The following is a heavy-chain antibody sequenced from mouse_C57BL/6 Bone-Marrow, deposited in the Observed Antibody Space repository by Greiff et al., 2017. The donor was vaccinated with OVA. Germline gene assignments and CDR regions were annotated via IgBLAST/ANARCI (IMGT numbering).Heavy chain of an antibody. V-gene: IGHV1-50*01. CDR3: ARSITTVALDY. CDR2: IDPSDSYT. Sequence: QVQLQQPGAELVKPGASVKLSCKASGYTFTSYWMQWVNQRPGQGLEWIGEIDPSDSYTNYNQKFKGKATLTVDTSSSTAYMQLSSLTSEDSAVYYCARSITTVALDYWGQGTTLTVSS. CDR1: GYTFTSYW. J-gene: IGHJ2*01. D-gene: IGHD1-1*01.